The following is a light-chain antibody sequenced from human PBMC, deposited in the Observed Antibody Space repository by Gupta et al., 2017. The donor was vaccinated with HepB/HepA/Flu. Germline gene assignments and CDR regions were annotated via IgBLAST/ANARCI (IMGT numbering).Light chain of an antibody. CDR3: QQYCSV. Sequence: EIVLTQSPGTLSLSPGERATLSCRASQSVSSSYLAWYQQKPGQAHRLLSYGEASRATGIRDRVSGSGYGTDFTRTISRLEAEDFAGEYGQQYCSVFGQGTRVEIK. J-gene: IGKJ5*01. CDR1: QSVSSSY. CDR2: GEA. V-gene: IGKV3-20*01.